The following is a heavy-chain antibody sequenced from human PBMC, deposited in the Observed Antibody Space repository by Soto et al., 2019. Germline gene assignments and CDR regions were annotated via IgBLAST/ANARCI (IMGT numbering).Heavy chain of an antibody. V-gene: IGHV4-34*01. CDR1: GGSFSDYY. CDR3: ARGQGVGGYSYGHAKENPYYFDY. CDR2: INHSGST. Sequence: SETLSLTCAVYGGSFSDYYWSWIRQPPGKGLEWIGEINHSGSTNYNPSLKSRVTISVDTSKNQFSLKLSSVTAADTAVYYCARGQGVGGYSYGHAKENPYYFDYWGQGTLVTVSS. J-gene: IGHJ4*02. D-gene: IGHD5-18*01.